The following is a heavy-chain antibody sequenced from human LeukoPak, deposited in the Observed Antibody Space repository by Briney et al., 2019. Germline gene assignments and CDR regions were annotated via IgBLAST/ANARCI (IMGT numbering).Heavy chain of an antibody. CDR3: ARHVGYCSSTSCSGTYYYMDV. D-gene: IGHD2-2*01. CDR2: IYYSGST. V-gene: IGHV4-39*01. CDR1: GGSISSSSYY. J-gene: IGHJ6*03. Sequence: PSETLSLTCTFSGGSISSSSYYWGWIRQPPGKGLEWIGSIYYSGSTYYNPSLESRVTISVDTSKNQFSLKLSSVIVADTAVYYCARHVGYCSSTSCSGTYYYMDVWGKGTTVTVSS.